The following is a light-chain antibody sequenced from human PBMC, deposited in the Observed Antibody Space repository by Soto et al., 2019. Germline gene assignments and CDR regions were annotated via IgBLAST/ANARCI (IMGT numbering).Light chain of an antibody. CDR1: QSVSSSY. V-gene: IGKV3-20*01. Sequence: EIVLTQSPDTLSLSPGERATLSCRASQSVSSSYLAWYQQKPGQAPRLLIYGASTRATGIPARFSGSGSGTEFTLTISSLQPDDFATYYCQHYNSYSEAFGQGTKVDIK. CDR3: QHYNSYSEA. CDR2: GAS. J-gene: IGKJ1*01.